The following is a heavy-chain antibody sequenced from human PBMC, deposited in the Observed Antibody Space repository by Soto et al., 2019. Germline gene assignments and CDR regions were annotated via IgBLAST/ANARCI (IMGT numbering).Heavy chain of an antibody. J-gene: IGHJ4*02. CDR3: AGDDLGPAHI. Sequence: EMHLVESGGDLVQPGGSLKLSCAASGFTFSNSWMSWVRQAPGKGLEWVANIKEDGSEIHYVDSVKGRFTISRDNAKNCLYLQMSSLRVEDTGVYYCAGDDLGPAHIRGQGTPVTVSS. CDR1: GFTFSNSW. CDR2: IKEDGSEI. V-gene: IGHV3-7*04. D-gene: IGHD2-2*01.